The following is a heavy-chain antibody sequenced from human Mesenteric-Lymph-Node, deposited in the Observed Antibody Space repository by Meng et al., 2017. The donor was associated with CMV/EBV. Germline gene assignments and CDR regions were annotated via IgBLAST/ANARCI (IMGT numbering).Heavy chain of an antibody. D-gene: IGHD2-2*01. CDR3: TTDFWVCWRVVPAAPTSNWFDP. J-gene: IGHJ5*02. Sequence: GGSLRLSCAASGFTFSNAWMSWVRQAPGKGLEWVGRIKSKTDGGTTDYAAPVKGRFTISRDDSKNTLYLQMNSLKTEDTAVYYCTTDFWVCWRVVPAAPTSNWFDPWGQGTLVTVSS. CDR2: IKSKTDGGTT. V-gene: IGHV3-15*01. CDR1: GFTFSNAW.